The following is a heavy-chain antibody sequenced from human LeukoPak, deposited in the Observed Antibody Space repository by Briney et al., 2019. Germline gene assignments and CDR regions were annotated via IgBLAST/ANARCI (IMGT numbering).Heavy chain of an antibody. CDR2: IRSKAYGGAT. J-gene: IGHJ4*02. CDR3: TRQYYDTSEVDY. Sequence: GGSLRLSCTASGFTFGDYAMSWFRQAPGKGLEWVGFIRSKAYGGATEYAASVKGRFTISRDDSKSIAYLQMNSLKTEDTAVYCCTRQYYDTSEVDYWGQGTLVTVSS. CDR1: GFTFGDYA. D-gene: IGHD3-22*01. V-gene: IGHV3-49*03.